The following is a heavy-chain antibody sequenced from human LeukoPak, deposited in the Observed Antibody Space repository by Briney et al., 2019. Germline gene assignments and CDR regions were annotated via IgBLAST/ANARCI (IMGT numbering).Heavy chain of an antibody. CDR1: GFTFSSYA. D-gene: IGHD2-2*01. J-gene: IGHJ4*02. V-gene: IGHV3-30-3*01. CDR3: ARDYCSSTSCYRPSFDY. Sequence: GGSLRLSCAASGFTFSSYAMHWVRQAPGKGLEWVAVISYDGSNKYYADSVKGRFTISRDNSKNTLYLQMNSLRAEDTAVYYCARDYCSSTSCYRPSFDYWGQGTLVTVSS. CDR2: ISYDGSNK.